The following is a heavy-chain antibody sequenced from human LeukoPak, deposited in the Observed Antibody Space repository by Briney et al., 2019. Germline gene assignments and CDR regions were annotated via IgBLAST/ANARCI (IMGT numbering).Heavy chain of an antibody. J-gene: IGHJ4*02. D-gene: IGHD3-22*01. CDR3: AREGNYYDSSGSFDV. CDR2: ISYDGSNK. Sequence: GGSLRLSCAASGFTFSSYAMHWVRQAPGKGLEWVAVISYDGSNKYYADSVKGRFTISGDNSKNTLYLQMNSLRAEGTAVYYCAREGNYYDSSGSFDVWGQGTLVTVSS. CDR1: GFTFSSYA. V-gene: IGHV3-30*01.